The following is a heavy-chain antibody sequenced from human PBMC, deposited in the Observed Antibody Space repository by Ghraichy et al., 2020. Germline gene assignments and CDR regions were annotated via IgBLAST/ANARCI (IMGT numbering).Heavy chain of an antibody. CDR2: IARDGSIK. CDR1: GFTFNSDS. D-gene: IGHD2-21*01. CDR3: AKEWGLDHLYFDL. V-gene: IGHV3-30*18. J-gene: IGHJ2*01. Sequence: GGSLRLSCAASGFTFNSDSMHWVRQAPGKGLEWVAVIARDGSIKYYGESMKGRFTTSRDSSNKMLYLQMNSLSFEDTAVYFCAKEWGLDHLYFDLWGRDTLFTVSS.